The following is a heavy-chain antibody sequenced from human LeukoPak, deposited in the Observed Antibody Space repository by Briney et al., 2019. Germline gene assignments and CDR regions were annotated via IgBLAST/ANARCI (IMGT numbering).Heavy chain of an antibody. CDR1: GFTFNSYT. Sequence: GGSLRLSCAASGFTFNSYTMNWVRQAPGKGLEWVSSISSSSSYIYYADSVKGRFTISRDNAKNSLYLQMNSLRAEDTAVYYCARVAIVVVPAAPLDPWGQGTLVTVSS. V-gene: IGHV3-21*01. D-gene: IGHD2-2*01. CDR2: ISSSSSYI. CDR3: ARVAIVVVPAAPLDP. J-gene: IGHJ5*02.